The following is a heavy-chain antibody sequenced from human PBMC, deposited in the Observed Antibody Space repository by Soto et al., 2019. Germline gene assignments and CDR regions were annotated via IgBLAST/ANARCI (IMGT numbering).Heavy chain of an antibody. CDR2: ISAYNGNT. V-gene: IGHV1-18*01. J-gene: IGHJ4*02. Sequence: GASVKVSCKASGYTFTSYGISWVRQAPGQGLEWMGWISAYNGNTNYAQKLQGRVTMTTDTSTSTAYMELRSLRSDDTAVYYCARDGYGSGYDRGSGWYFDYWGQGTLVTVSS. CDR1: GYTFTSYG. D-gene: IGHD5-12*01. CDR3: ARDGYGSGYDRGSGWYFDY.